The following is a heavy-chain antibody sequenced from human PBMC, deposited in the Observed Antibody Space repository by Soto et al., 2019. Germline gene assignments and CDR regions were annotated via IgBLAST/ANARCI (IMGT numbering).Heavy chain of an antibody. V-gene: IGHV3-48*01. J-gene: IGHJ4*02. D-gene: IGHD3-10*01. CDR2: ISSSSSTI. CDR1: GFTFSSYS. CDR3: AGPSKSSGSYDY. Sequence: HPGGSLRLSCAASGFTFSSYSMNWVRQAPGKGLEWVSYISSSSSTIYHADSVKGRFTISRDNAKNSLYLQMNSLRAEDTAVYYCAGPSKSSGSYDYWGQETLLTVSS.